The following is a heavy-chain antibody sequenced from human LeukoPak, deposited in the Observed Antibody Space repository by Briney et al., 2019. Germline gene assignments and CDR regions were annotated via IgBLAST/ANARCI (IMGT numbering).Heavy chain of an antibody. CDR3: ARGAAASIAVAGTYDY. CDR2: IKQDGSEK. CDR1: GFTFSSYW. D-gene: IGHD6-19*01. J-gene: IGHJ4*02. V-gene: IGHV3-7*01. Sequence: GGSLRLSCAASGFTFSSYWMSWVRQAPGKGLEWVANIKQDGSEKYYVDSVKGRFTISRDNAKNSLYLQMNSLRAEDTAVYYCARGAAASIAVAGTYDYWGQGTLVTVSS.